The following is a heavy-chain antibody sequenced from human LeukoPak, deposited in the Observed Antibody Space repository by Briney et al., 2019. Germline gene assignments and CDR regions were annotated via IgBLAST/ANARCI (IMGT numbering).Heavy chain of an antibody. V-gene: IGHV3-66*01. CDR2: IYNGSST. J-gene: IGHJ5*02. CDR1: GFTFSSYY. D-gene: IGHD3-10*01. Sequence: GGSLRLSCAASGFTFSSYYMSWVRQAPGKGLEWVAVIYNGSSTYYTDSVKGGFTISRDKSKNALYLQMNSLRADDTAVYYCASGGGATMGIQAFDPWVEGTLVTVS. CDR3: ASGGGATMGIQAFDP.